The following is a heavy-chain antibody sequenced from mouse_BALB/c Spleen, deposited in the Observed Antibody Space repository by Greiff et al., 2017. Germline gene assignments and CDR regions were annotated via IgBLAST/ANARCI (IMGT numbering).Heavy chain of an antibody. D-gene: IGHD1-2*01. V-gene: IGHV1S81*02. CDR1: GYTFTSYY. J-gene: IGHJ2*01. CDR2: INPSNGGT. CDR3: TIEFITTATVDY. Sequence: QVQLQQPGAELVKPGASVKLSCKASGYTFTSYYMYWVKQRPGQGLEWIGGINPSNGGTNFNEKFKSKATLTVDKSSSTAYMQLSSLTSEDSAVYYCTIEFITTATVDYWGQGTTLTVSS.